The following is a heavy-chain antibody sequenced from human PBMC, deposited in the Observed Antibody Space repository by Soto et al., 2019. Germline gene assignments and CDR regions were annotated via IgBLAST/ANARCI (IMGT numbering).Heavy chain of an antibody. D-gene: IGHD2-2*01. J-gene: IGHJ5*02. CDR1: GDYIHVGGYY. CDR3: GRDLTSNANCIDP. V-gene: IGHV4-30-4*01. CDR2: IYYTGKT. Sequence: LSLTCSVSGDYIHVGGYYWTWIRQRPGKGLEWMGYIYYTGKTYYNPSLESRLTMSVDRSKNQFSLRLTSVTAADTAVYFCGRDLTSNANCIDPWGQGTLVTVSS.